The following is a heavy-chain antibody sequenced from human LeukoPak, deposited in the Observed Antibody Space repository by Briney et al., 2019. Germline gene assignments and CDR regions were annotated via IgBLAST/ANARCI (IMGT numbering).Heavy chain of an antibody. CDR2: ISGSGGST. D-gene: IGHD2-2*01. Sequence: HPGGSLRLSCAASGFTFSSYAMSWVRQAPGKGLEWVSAISGSGGSTYYADSVKGRFTISRDNSKNTLYLQMNSLRAEDTAVYYCTILPILLVPAAKQNLDCWGQGTLVTVSS. CDR1: GFTFSSYA. J-gene: IGHJ4*02. CDR3: TILPILLVPAAKQNLDC. V-gene: IGHV3-23*01.